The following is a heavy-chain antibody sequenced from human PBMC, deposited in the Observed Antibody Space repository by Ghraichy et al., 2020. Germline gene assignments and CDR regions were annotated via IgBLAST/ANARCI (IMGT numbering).Heavy chain of an antibody. J-gene: IGHJ3*02. CDR1: GFTFSSYA. V-gene: IGHV3-23*01. CDR2: ISGSGGST. D-gene: IGHD2-2*02. Sequence: GGSLRLSCAASGFTFSSYAMSWVRQAPGKGLEWVSAISGSGGSTYYADSVKGRFTISRDNSKNTLYLQMNSLRAEDTAVYYCAKEGVVPAAIRGADAFDIWGQGTMVTVSS. CDR3: AKEGVVPAAIRGADAFDI.